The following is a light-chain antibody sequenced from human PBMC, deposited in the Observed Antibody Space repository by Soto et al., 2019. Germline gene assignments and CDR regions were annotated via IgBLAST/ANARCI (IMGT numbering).Light chain of an antibody. J-gene: IGLJ2*01. V-gene: IGLV1-44*01. Sequence: QAVVTQPPSASGTPGQRVTISCSGSSSNIASNPVSWYQQLPGTAPKSLIYSDNQRPSGVPDRISGSRSGTSASLAISGLQSEDEAEYYCAAWDDSLRGRVFGGGTKLTVL. CDR1: SSNIASNP. CDR2: SDN. CDR3: AAWDDSLRGRV.